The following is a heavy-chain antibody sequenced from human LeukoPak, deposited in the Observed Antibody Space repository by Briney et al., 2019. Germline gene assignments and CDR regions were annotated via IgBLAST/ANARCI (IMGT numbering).Heavy chain of an antibody. J-gene: IGHJ6*02. CDR2: IYYSGST. CDR3: ARVGPDTAMAAGYYYGMDV. CDR1: GDSVSSGTYY. D-gene: IGHD5-18*01. V-gene: IGHV4-31*03. Sequence: KPSETLSLTCTVSGDSVSSGTYYWSWIRQHPGKGLEWIGYIYYSGSTYYNPSLKSRVTISVDTSKNQFSLKLSSVTAADTAVYYCARVGPDTAMAAGYYYGMDVWGQGTTVTVSS.